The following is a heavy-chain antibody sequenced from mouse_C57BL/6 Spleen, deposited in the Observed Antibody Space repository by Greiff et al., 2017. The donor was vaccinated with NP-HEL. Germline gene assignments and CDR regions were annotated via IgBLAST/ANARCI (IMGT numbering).Heavy chain of an antibody. CDR2: IWSGGST. J-gene: IGHJ1*03. D-gene: IGHD2-4*01. CDR1: GFSLTSYG. Sequence: VQRVESGPGLVQPSQSLSITCTVSGFSLTSYGVHWVRQSPGKGLEWLGVIWSGGSTDYNAAFISRLSISKDNSKSQVFFKMNSLQADDTAIYYCARSGYDYGYWYFDVWGTGTTVTVSS. CDR3: ARSGYDYGYWYFDV. V-gene: IGHV2-2*01.